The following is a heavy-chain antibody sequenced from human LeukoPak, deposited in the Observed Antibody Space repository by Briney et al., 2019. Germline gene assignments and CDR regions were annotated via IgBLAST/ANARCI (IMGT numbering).Heavy chain of an antibody. D-gene: IGHD5-12*01. Sequence: GGSLRLSCAASGYIVSSSYITWVRQAPGKGLEWVSAISGSGGSTYYADSVKGRFTISRDNSKNTLYLQMNSLRAEDTAVYYCAKAVATDYWGQGTLVTVSS. CDR3: AKAVATDY. CDR1: GYIVSSSY. J-gene: IGHJ4*02. V-gene: IGHV3-23*01. CDR2: ISGSGGST.